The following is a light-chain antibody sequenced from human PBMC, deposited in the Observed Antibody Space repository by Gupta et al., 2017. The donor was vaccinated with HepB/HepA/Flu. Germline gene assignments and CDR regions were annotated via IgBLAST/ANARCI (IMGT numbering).Light chain of an antibody. CDR3: QQYGSSPLYT. J-gene: IGKJ2*01. V-gene: IGKV3-20*01. CDR1: QSVSSSY. Sequence: ELVLTQSPRTLSLSPGERATLSCRASQSVSSSYLAWYQQKPGQAPRLLIYGASSRATGIPDRFSGSGSGTDFTLTISRREQEDFAVYYCQQYGSSPLYTFGQGTKLEIK. CDR2: GAS.